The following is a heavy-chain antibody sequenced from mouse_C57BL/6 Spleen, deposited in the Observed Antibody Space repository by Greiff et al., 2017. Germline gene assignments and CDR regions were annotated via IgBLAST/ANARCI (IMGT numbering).Heavy chain of an antibody. V-gene: IGHV1-18*01. CDR3: ARALITTVVAPLPMDY. CDR2: INPNNGGT. Sequence: VQLKESGPELVKPGASVKIPCKASGYTFTDYNMDWVKQSHGKSLEWIGDINPNNGGTIYNQKFKGKATLTVDKSSSTAYMELRSLTSEDTAVXYCARALITTVVAPLPMDYWGQGTSVTVSS. J-gene: IGHJ4*01. D-gene: IGHD1-1*01. CDR1: GYTFTDYN.